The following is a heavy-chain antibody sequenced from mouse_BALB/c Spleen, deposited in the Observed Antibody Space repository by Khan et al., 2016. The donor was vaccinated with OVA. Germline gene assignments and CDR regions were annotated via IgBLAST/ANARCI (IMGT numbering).Heavy chain of an antibody. CDR2: INTYIGEP. CDR1: GYTFTNYG. CDR3: ARSNGNYWFAY. D-gene: IGHD2-1*01. Sequence: QIQLVQSGPELKKPGETVKISCKASGYTFTNYGMNWVKQAPGQGLKWMGWINTYIGEPTYADDFKGRFAFSLETSASTAYLQINNLKNEVTATYFCARSNGNYWFAYWGQGTLVTVSA. V-gene: IGHV9-3-1*01. J-gene: IGHJ3*01.